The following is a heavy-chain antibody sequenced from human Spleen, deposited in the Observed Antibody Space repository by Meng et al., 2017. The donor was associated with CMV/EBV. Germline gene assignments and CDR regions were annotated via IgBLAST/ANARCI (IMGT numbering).Heavy chain of an antibody. CDR1: GFTFSSYA. CDR3: AKASNARYLDY. D-gene: IGHD4-11*01. J-gene: IGHJ4*02. V-gene: IGHV3-23*01. Sequence: GGSLRLSCAASGFTFSSYAMSWVRQAPGKGLEWVSVISGSGGSTHYADSVKGRFTVSRDNSKNTLYLQMNSLRAEDTAVYYCAKASNARYLDYWGQGMLVTVSS. CDR2: ISGSGGST.